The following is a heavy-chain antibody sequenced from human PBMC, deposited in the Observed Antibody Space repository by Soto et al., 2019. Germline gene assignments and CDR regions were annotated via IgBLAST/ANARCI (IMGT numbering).Heavy chain of an antibody. CDR2: ISTTSGFT. J-gene: IGHJ6*02. CDR3: ARDLVAGV. V-gene: IGHV3-11*05. D-gene: IGHD3-9*01. CDR1: GFTFSDHY. Sequence: QVQLVESGGGLVRPGESLRLSCAASGFTFSDHYMSWIRQAPGKGLEWLSYISTTSGFTKYADSVKGRFTISRDNAKNSLYLQMNSLRAEDTAVYYCARDLVAGVWGQGTTVTVSS.